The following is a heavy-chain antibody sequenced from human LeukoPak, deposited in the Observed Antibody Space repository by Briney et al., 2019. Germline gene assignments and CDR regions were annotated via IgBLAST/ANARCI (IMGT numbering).Heavy chain of an antibody. CDR2: ISSSGSTI. CDR1: GFTFSSYE. J-gene: IGHJ4*02. Sequence: TGGSLRLSCAASGFTFSSYEMNWVRQAPGKGLEWVSYISSSGSTIYYAESVKGRFTMSRDNAKNSLYLQMNSLRAEDTAVYYCARAMRTTAGYYFDYWGQGILVTVSS. V-gene: IGHV3-48*03. D-gene: IGHD4-17*01. CDR3: ARAMRTTAGYYFDY.